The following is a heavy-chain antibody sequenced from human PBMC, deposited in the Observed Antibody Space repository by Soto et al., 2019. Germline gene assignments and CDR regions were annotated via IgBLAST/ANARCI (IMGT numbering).Heavy chain of an antibody. J-gene: IGHJ4*02. V-gene: IGHV4-30-2*01. CDR2: IYHSGST. CDR1: GGSISSGGYS. D-gene: IGHD3-10*01. Sequence: SETLSLTCAVSGGSISSGGYSWSWIRQPPGKGLEWIGYIYHSGSTYYNPSLKSRVTISVDRSKNQFSLKLSSVTAADTAVYYCARANYYGSGSLQFFDYWGQGTLVTVSS. CDR3: ARANYYGSGSLQFFDY.